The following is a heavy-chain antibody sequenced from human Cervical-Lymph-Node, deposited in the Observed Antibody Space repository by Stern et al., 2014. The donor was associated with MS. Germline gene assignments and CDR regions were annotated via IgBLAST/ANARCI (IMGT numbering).Heavy chain of an antibody. CDR2: IYPSDSDT. D-gene: IGHD3-22*01. CDR3: ARRGGDRSGYQSYYYYYGMDV. V-gene: IGHV5-51*03. J-gene: IGHJ6*02. Sequence: EVQLVESGAEVKKPGESLKISCKGYGYSFTRYWIGWVRQMPGKGLEWMGIIYPSDSDTRYNPSFQGQVTISADKSISTAYLQWSSLKASDTAMYYCARRGGDRSGYQSYYYYYGMDVWGQGTTVTVSS. CDR1: GYSFTRYW.